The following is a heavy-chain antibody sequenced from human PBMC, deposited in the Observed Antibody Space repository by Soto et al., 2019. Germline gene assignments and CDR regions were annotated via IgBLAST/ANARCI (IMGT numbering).Heavy chain of an antibody. CDR3: ARESGYSYGRFYYYYYGLDV. Sequence: ASVKVSCKASGYTFTSYDTNWVRQATGQGLEWMGWMNPNSGDTGYAQKFQGRVTMTRNTSISTAYMELSSLRSEDTAVYYCARESGYSYGRFYYYYYGLDVWRQGTTVTVS. J-gene: IGHJ6*02. D-gene: IGHD5-18*01. CDR1: GYTFTSYD. V-gene: IGHV1-8*01. CDR2: MNPNSGDT.